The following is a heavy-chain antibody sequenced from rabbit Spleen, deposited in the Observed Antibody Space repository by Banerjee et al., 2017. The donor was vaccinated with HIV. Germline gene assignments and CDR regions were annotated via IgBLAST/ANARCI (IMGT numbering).Heavy chain of an antibody. J-gene: IGHJ4*01. CDR2: INTWSNRP. CDR1: GFSFNDDYV. D-gene: IGHD4-2*01. CDR3: ARDAAGRDDFNL. Sequence: QQQLVESGGGLVKPGASLTLTCKASGFSFNDDYVMCWVRQSPGKGLKWIACINTWSNRPVYASWAKGRFTMSKTSSTTVTLRMTSLTVADTATYFCARDAAGRDDFNLWGPGTLVTVS. V-gene: IGHV1S45*01.